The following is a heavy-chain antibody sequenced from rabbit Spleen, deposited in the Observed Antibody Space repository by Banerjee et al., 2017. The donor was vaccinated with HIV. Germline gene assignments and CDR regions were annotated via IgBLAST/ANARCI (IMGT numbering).Heavy chain of an antibody. CDR2: IYTDSGNT. Sequence: QEQLVESGGGLVQPEGSLTLTCTASGFSFSSDYDMCWVRQAPGKGLEWIGCIYTDSGNTYYASWAKGRFTISRTSSTTVTLQMTSLTVADTATYFCARDTGSSFSTYGMDLWGPGTLVTVS. V-gene: IGHV1S45*01. D-gene: IGHD8-1*01. CDR3: ARDTGSSFSTYGMDL. J-gene: IGHJ6*01. CDR1: GFSFSSDYD.